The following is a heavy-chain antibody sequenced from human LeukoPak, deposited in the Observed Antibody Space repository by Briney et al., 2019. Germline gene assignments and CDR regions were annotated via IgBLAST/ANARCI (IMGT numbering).Heavy chain of an antibody. Sequence: GGSLRLSCAASGFTFSSYEMNWVRQAPGKGLEWVSYISSSGSTIYYADSVKGRFTISRDNAKNSLYLQMNSLRAEDTAVYYCARVSYYDSTHDYWGQGTLVTVSS. J-gene: IGHJ4*02. V-gene: IGHV3-48*03. CDR1: GFTFSSYE. CDR3: ARVSYYDSTHDY. CDR2: ISSSGSTI. D-gene: IGHD3-22*01.